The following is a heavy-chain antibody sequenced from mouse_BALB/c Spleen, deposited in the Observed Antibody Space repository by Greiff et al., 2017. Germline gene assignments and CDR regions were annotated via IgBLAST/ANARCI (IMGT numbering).Heavy chain of an antibody. J-gene: IGHJ3*01. CDR1: GFTFSSFG. Sequence: EVQRVESGGGLVQPGGSRKLSCAASGFTFSSFGMHWVRQAPEKGLEWVAYISSGSSTTYYPDTVKGRFTISRDNPKNTLFLQMTSLRSEDTAMYYCARSDGNPPWFAYWGQGTLVTVSA. CDR2: ISSGSSTT. V-gene: IGHV5-17*02. D-gene: IGHD2-1*01. CDR3: ARSDGNPPWFAY.